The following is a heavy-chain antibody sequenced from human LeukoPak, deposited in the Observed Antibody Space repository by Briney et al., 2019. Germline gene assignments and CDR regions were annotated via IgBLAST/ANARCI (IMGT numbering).Heavy chain of an antibody. CDR3: ARLHQSGTTDY. V-gene: IGHV4-4*07. J-gene: IGHJ4*02. CDR1: GGSISGYY. CDR2: FYASGST. D-gene: IGHD1-1*01. Sequence: PSETLSLTSTVSGGSISGYYWSWVRQPVGKGLEWIGHFYASGSTNYNPSLKSRVSMSVDTSQKQFSLRLSSVTAADTALYYCARLHQSGTTDYWGQGILVTVSS.